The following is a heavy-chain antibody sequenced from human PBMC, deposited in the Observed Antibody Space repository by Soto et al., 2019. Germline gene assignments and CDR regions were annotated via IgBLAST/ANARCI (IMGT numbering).Heavy chain of an antibody. CDR1: GGTFSSYA. V-gene: IGHV1-69*06. D-gene: IGHD3-10*01. CDR3: ASGFGDSRHLIGPGWFGC. J-gene: IGHJ5*01. Sequence: SVKVSCKASGGTFSSYAISWVRQAPGQGLEWMGGIIPIFGTANYAQKFQCRVTITADKSTSTAYMELSSLRSEDTAVYYCASGFGDSRHLIGPGWFGCCGRGPRVTFSS. CDR2: IIPIFGTA.